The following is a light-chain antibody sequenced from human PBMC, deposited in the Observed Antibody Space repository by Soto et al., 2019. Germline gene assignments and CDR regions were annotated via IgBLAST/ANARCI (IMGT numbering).Light chain of an antibody. CDR2: EGS. V-gene: IGLV2-23*01. CDR3: CSYAGSPNFVL. J-gene: IGLJ2*01. Sequence: QSVLTQPASVSESPGQSIIISCTEASSDVGTYSLVSWYQQHPGKAPKLMIYEGSRRPSGVSNRFSGSTSDNTASLTISGLQAEDEADYYCCSYAGSPNFVLFGGGTKLTVL. CDR1: SSDVGTYSL.